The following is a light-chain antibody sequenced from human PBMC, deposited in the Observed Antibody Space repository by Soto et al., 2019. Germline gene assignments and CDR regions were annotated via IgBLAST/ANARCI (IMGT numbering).Light chain of an antibody. Sequence: DIQMIQFPSSLSASVGDRGTITCRASQSITRFLNWYQQKPGKAPKRLIYVASSLQSGGPSRFSGSGSGTEFTLNISSLQPEDLATYYCQQSHTTPWTFAHGTQGEIK. J-gene: IGKJ1*01. CDR3: QQSHTTPWT. V-gene: IGKV1-39*01. CDR2: VAS. CDR1: QSITRF.